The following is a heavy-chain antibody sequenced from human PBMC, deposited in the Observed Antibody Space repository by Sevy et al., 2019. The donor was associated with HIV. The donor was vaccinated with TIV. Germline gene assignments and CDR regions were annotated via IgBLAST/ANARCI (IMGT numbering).Heavy chain of an antibody. CDR1: GFTSKKFG. D-gene: IGHD3-16*01. CDR2: ISYDESKK. CDR3: AKDLYYYVPNRFPDY. Sequence: GGSLRLSCVTSGFTSKKFGMHWVRQAPGKGPEWVAIISYDESKKYYADSVKGRFTISRDISKNTLYLQMDRLTTEDTAVYYCAKDLYYYVPNRFPDYWGQGTLVTVSS. V-gene: IGHV3-30*18. J-gene: IGHJ4*02.